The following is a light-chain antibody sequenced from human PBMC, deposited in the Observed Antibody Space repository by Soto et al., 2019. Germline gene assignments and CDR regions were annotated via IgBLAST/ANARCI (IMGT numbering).Light chain of an antibody. CDR1: SSDVGGYNH. CDR2: EVT. CDR3: SSYTSQNTRV. V-gene: IGLV2-14*01. J-gene: IGLJ3*02. Sequence: QSVLTQPASVSGSPGQSITISCTGTSSDVGGYNHVSWYQQHRGKAPKLMIFEVTHRPSGVSSRFSGSKSGNTASLTISGLQAEDEADYFCSSYTSQNTRVFGGGTKLTVL.